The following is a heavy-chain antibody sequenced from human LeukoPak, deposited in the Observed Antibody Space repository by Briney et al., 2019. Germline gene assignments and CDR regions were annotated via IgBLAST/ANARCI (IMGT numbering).Heavy chain of an antibody. CDR2: ISAYNGKT. D-gene: IGHD5-12*01. J-gene: IGHJ4*02. CDR1: GYTFTSYG. CDR3: ARGRQYSGYDYDY. V-gene: IGHV1-18*04. Sequence: GASVKVSCKGSGYTFTSYGISWVRQARGQGQQGMGWISAYNGKTNNAQKFQGRVTITADESTSTAYMELSSLRSEDTAVYYCARGRQYSGYDYDYWGQGTLVTVSS.